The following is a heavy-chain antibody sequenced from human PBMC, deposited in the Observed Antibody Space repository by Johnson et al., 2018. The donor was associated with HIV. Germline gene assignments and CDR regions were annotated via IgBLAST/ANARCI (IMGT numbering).Heavy chain of an antibody. J-gene: IGHJ3*02. Sequence: VQLVESGGGLVQPGWSLRLSCAASGFTFSSYAMSWVRQAPGKGLEWVSAISGSGGSTYYADSVKGRFTISRDNSKNTLFLQMNSLKTEDTAVYYCTTDRAAVGSGAFDIWGQGTMVTVSS. V-gene: IGHV3-23*04. CDR2: ISGSGGST. CDR1: GFTFSSYA. CDR3: TTDRAAVGSGAFDI. D-gene: IGHD6-13*01.